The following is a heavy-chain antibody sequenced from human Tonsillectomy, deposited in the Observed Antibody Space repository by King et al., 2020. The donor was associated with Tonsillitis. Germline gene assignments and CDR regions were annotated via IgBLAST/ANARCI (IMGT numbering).Heavy chain of an antibody. CDR1: GFTFSSYA. V-gene: IGHV3-23*04. J-gene: IGHJ3*02. CDR2: SSGSGGST. D-gene: IGHD3-10*01. Sequence: VQLVESGGGLVEPGGSLRLSCAASGFTFSSYAMSWVRQAPGKGLEWVSDSSGSGGSTNYADSVKGRFTISRDNSKKTLYLQLNSLRAEDTAVYYCAKGSWFGELFSSRLGAFDIWGQGTMVTVSS. CDR3: AKGSWFGELFSSRLGAFDI.